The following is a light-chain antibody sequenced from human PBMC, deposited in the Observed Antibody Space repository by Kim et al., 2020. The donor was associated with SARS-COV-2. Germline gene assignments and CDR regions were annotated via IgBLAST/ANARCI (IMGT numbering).Light chain of an antibody. V-gene: IGKV3-15*01. CDR2: GAS. CDR1: QRVSSN. CDR3: QQYNNWPPWT. Sequence: SPGERAPLSCSASQRVSSNLAWYQQTPGQAPRLLISGASTRATGIPARFSGSGSGTEFTLTISSLQSEDFAVYYCQQYNNWPPWTFGQGTKVDIK. J-gene: IGKJ1*01.